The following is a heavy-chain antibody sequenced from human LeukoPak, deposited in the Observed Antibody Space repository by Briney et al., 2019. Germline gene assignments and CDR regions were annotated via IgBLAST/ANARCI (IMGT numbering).Heavy chain of an antibody. J-gene: IGHJ4*02. Sequence: GRSLRLSCAASGFTVSSNYMSWVRQAPGKGLEWVSVIYSGGSTYYADSVKGRFTISRDNSKNTLYLQMNSLRAEDTAVYYCAREAYSSGWYDYWGQGTLVTVSS. D-gene: IGHD6-19*01. CDR3: AREAYSSGWYDY. CDR1: GFTVSSNY. CDR2: IYSGGST. V-gene: IGHV3-53*01.